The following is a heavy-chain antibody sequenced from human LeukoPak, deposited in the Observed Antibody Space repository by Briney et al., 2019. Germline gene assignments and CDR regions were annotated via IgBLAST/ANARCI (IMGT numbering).Heavy chain of an antibody. J-gene: IGHJ4*02. V-gene: IGHV4-39*01. CDR3: ARSNWNAPFDY. CDR1: GGPISSTSYY. CDR2: TYYSGST. Sequence: SETLSLTCNVSGGPISSTSYYWDWIRQPPGKGLEWIGSTYYSGSTYNNPSLKSRVTISVDTSKNQFSLRLSSVTAADTAVYYCARSNWNAPFDYWGQGTLVTVSS. D-gene: IGHD1-20*01.